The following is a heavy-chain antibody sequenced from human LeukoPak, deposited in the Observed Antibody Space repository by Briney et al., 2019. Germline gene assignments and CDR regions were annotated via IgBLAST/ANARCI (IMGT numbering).Heavy chain of an antibody. Sequence: SETLSLTCTVSGGSTSSYYWSWIRQPAGKGLEWIGYIYYSGSTNYNPSLKSRVTISVDTSKNQFSLKLSSVTAADTAVYYCARDDDSSGYLDYWGQGTLVTVSS. V-gene: IGHV4-59*01. J-gene: IGHJ4*02. CDR3: ARDDDSSGYLDY. CDR2: IYYSGST. D-gene: IGHD3-22*01. CDR1: GGSTSSYY.